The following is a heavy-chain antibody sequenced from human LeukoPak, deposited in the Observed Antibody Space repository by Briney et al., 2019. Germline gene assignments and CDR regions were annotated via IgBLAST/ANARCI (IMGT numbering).Heavy chain of an antibody. CDR3: ARPRGGGSGSYYSLDY. D-gene: IGHD3-10*01. V-gene: IGHV5-51*01. CDR1: GYSFTSYW. Sequence: GESLRISCKGSGYSFTSYWIGWVRQMPGKGLEWMGIIYPGDSDTRYSPSFQGQVTISADKSISTAYLQWSSLKASDTAMYYCARPRGGGSGSYYSLDYWGQGTLVTVSS. CDR2: IYPGDSDT. J-gene: IGHJ4*02.